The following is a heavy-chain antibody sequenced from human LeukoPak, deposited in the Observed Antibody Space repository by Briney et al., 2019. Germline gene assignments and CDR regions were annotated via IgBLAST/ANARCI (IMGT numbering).Heavy chain of an antibody. CDR1: GFTVSSNY. J-gene: IGHJ4*02. CDR3: AKALWIQIRPQFDY. CDR2: IYSGGST. D-gene: IGHD5-18*01. V-gene: IGHV3-66*01. Sequence: PGGSLRLSCAASGFTVSSNYMSWVRQAPGKGLEWVSVIYSGGSTYYADSVKGRFTISRDNAKNSLYLQMNSLRAEDTAVYYCAKALWIQIRPQFDYWGRGTLVTVSS.